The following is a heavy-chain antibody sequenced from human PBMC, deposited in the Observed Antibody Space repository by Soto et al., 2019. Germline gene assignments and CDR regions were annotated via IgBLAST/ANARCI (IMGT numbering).Heavy chain of an antibody. J-gene: IGHJ3*02. CDR3: ARSTSYYDFWSGSSDAFDI. CDR2: INPNRGGT. Sequence: ASVKVSCKASGYTFTGYYMHWVRQAPGQGLEWMGWINPNRGGTNYAQKFQGRVTMTRDTSISTAYMELSRLRSDDTAVYYCARSTSYYDFWSGSSDAFDIWGQGTMVTVSS. CDR1: GYTFTGYY. V-gene: IGHV1-2*02. D-gene: IGHD3-3*01.